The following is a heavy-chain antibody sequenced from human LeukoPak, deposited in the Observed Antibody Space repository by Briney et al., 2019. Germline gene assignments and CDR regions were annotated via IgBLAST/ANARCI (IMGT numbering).Heavy chain of an antibody. D-gene: IGHD6-19*01. V-gene: IGHV3-74*01. CDR2: INSDGSST. CDR1: GFTFSSYA. CDR3: ARPYSSGWTALEAFDI. Sequence: AGGSLRLSCAASGFTFSSYAMHWVRQAPGKGLVWVSRINSDGSSTSYADSVKGRFTISRDNAKNTLYLQMNSLRAEDTAVYYCARPYSSGWTALEAFDIWRQGTMVTVSS. J-gene: IGHJ3*02.